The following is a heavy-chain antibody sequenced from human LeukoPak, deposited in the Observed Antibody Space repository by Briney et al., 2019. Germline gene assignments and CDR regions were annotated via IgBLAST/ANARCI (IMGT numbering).Heavy chain of an antibody. J-gene: IGHJ4*02. CDR1: GFTFSDYY. Sequence: PGGSLRLSCAASGFTFSDYYMSWIRQAPGKGLEWVSYITSSSSTMYYADAVKGRFAISRDNAKNSLYLQMNSLRAEDTAVYYCARKSGSSGYPFDYWGQGTLVTVSS. CDR2: ITSSSSTM. CDR3: ARKSGSSGYPFDY. V-gene: IGHV3-11*04. D-gene: IGHD3-22*01.